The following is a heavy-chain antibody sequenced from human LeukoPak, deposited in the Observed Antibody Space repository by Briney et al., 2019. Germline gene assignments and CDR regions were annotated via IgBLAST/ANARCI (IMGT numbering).Heavy chain of an antibody. D-gene: IGHD6-25*01. V-gene: IGHV4-30-4*02. CDR2: IYYSGST. CDR3: ARDRASAGGFGY. Sequence: SETLSLTCTVSGGSISSGDYYWSWIRQPPGKGLEWIGYIYYSGSTYYNPSLKSRVTISVDTSKNQFSLKLSSVTAADTALYYCARDRASAGGFGYWGQGTLVTVSS. CDR1: GGSISSGDYY. J-gene: IGHJ4*02.